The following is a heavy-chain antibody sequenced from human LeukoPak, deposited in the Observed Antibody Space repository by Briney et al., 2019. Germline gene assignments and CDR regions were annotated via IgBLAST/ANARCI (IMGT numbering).Heavy chain of an antibody. D-gene: IGHD3-3*01. CDR2: IYYSGST. Sequence: PSETLSLTCTVSGVSISSGGYYWSWIRQHPGKGLEWIGYIYYSGSTYYNPSLKSRVTISVDTSKNQFSLKLSSVTAADTAVYYCARASDFWSGYYYYYGMDVWGQGTTVTVSS. V-gene: IGHV4-31*03. CDR1: GVSISSGGYY. CDR3: ARASDFWSGYYYYYGMDV. J-gene: IGHJ6*02.